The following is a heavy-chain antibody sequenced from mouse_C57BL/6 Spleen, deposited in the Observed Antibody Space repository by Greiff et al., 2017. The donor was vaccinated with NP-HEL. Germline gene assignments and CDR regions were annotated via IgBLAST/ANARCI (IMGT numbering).Heavy chain of an antibody. Sequence: QVQLQQSGAELVRPGSSVKLSCKASGYTFTSYWMHWVKQRPIQGLEWIGNIDPSDSETHYNQKFKDKATLTVDKSSSTAYMQLSSLTSEDSAVYYCARYGITTFFDYWGQGTTLTVSS. D-gene: IGHD1-1*01. V-gene: IGHV1-52*01. CDR2: IDPSDSET. J-gene: IGHJ2*01. CDR1: GYTFTSYW. CDR3: ARYGITTFFDY.